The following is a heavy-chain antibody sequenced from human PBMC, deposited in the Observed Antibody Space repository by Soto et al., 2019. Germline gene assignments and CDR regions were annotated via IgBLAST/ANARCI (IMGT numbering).Heavy chain of an antibody. CDR3: AKSSGWYRPTPSDFDY. Sequence: EVQLLESGGGLVQPGGSLRLSCAASGFTFSSYAMSWVRQAPGKGLEWVSALSGSGDSTYYADSVKGRFAISRDISKNTLYLQMNSLRAEDTAVYYCAKSSGWYRPTPSDFDYWGQGTLVTVSS. CDR1: GFTFSSYA. V-gene: IGHV3-23*01. CDR2: LSGSGDST. D-gene: IGHD6-19*01. J-gene: IGHJ4*02.